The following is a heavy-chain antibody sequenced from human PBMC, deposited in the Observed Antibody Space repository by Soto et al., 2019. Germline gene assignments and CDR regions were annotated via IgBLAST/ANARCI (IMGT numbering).Heavy chain of an antibody. V-gene: IGHV1-3*01. J-gene: IGHJ4*02. CDR2: INAGNGNT. D-gene: IGHD3-9*01. Sequence: ASVKVSCKASGDTFTSYAMHWVRQAPGQRLEWMGWINAGNGNTIYSQKFQGRVTITRDTSASTAYMELSSLRSEDTAVYYCARDGELRYFDWLSPYFDYWGQGSLVTVSS. CDR1: GDTFTSYA. CDR3: ARDGELRYFDWLSPYFDY.